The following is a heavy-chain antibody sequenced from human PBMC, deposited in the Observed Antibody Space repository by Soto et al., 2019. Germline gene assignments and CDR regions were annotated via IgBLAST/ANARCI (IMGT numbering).Heavy chain of an antibody. V-gene: IGHV1-2*04. CDR3: ALATALTDSYFDY. J-gene: IGHJ4*02. Sequence: ASVKVSCKASGYTFTGYYMHWVRQAPGQGLEWMGWINPNSGGTNYAQKFQGWVTMTRDTSISTAYMELSRLRSDDTAVYYCALATALTDSYFDYWGQGTLVTVSS. D-gene: IGHD2-15*01. CDR1: GYTFTGYY. CDR2: INPNSGGT.